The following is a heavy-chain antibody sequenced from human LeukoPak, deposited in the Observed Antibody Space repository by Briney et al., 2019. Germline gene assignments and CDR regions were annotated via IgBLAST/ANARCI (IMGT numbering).Heavy chain of an antibody. CDR3: AKGTYSSSPRDY. CDR1: GFTFGSCA. Sequence: GGSLRLSCAASGFTFGSCAMSWVRQAPGKGLEWVSAISGSGGSTYYAGSVKGRFTISRDNSKNTLFLQMNSLRAEDTAVYYCAKGTYSSSPRDYWGQGTLVTVSS. V-gene: IGHV3-23*01. CDR2: ISGSGGST. J-gene: IGHJ4*02. D-gene: IGHD6-6*01.